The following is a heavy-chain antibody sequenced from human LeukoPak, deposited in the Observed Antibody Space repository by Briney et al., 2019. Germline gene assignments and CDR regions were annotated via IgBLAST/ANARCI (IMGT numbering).Heavy chain of an antibody. CDR1: GGSISSGSYF. CDR3: AREQWAYRSYYASSGYHDY. D-gene: IGHD3-22*01. J-gene: IGHJ4*02. CDR2: IYTSGST. V-gene: IGHV4-61*02. Sequence: SETLSLTCTVSGGSISSGSYFWSWIRQPAGKGLEWIGRIYTSGSTNYSPSLKSRVTTSVDTSRNQFSLNLTSVTAADTAMYYCAREQWAYRSYYASSGYHDYWGQGTLVTVSS.